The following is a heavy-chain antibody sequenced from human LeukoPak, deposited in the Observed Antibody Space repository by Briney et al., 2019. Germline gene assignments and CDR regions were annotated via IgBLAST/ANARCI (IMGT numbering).Heavy chain of an antibody. CDR1: GFTVSSNY. V-gene: IGHV3-7*03. CDR2: VNRDGSET. Sequence: GGSLRLSCAASGFTVSSNYMSWVRQVPGRGPEWVANVNRDGSETYYLDSVKGRFTISKDNAKNSLYLQMNSLRAEDTALYHCARNNGMDVWGQGTTVIVSS. J-gene: IGHJ6*02. CDR3: ARNNGMDV.